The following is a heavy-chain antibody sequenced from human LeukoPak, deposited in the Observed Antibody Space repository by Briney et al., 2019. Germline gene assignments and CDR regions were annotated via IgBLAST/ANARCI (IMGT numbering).Heavy chain of an antibody. CDR2: ISSSSSYI. CDR3: ARSGGIYDYGDYVSAFDI. D-gene: IGHD4-17*01. J-gene: IGHJ3*02. CDR1: GFTFSSYS. V-gene: IGHV3-21*01. Sequence: GGSLRLSCAASGFTFSSYSMNWVRQAPGKGLEWFSSISSSSSYIYYADSVKGRFTISRDNAKNSLYLQMNSLRAEDTAVYYCARSGGIYDYGDYVSAFDIWGQGTMVTVSS.